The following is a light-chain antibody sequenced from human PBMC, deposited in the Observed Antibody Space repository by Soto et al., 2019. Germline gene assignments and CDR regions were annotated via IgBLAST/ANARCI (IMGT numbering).Light chain of an antibody. CDR3: QQTYSTPRT. CDR2: AAS. J-gene: IGKJ4*01. Sequence: DIQMTQSPSSLSASVGDRVTITCRASQSITYYLNWYQQKPGKAPKLLIYAASSLQSGVPSRFSGSGSGTDFALTISSIQPEDFETYYCQQTYSTPRTFGGGTTVEIK. CDR1: QSITYY. V-gene: IGKV1-39*01.